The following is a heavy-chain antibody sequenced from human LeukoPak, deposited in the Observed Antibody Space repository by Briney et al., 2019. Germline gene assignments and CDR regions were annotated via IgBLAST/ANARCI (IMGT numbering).Heavy chain of an antibody. CDR3: AKGMGYSGSYSHIYYFDY. CDR1: GFTFSSYA. CDR2: ISYDGSNK. V-gene: IGHV3-30*04. J-gene: IGHJ4*02. Sequence: QPGRSLRLSCAASGFTFSSYAMHWVRQAPGKGLEWVAVISYDGSNKYYADSVKGRFTISRDNSKNTLYLQMNSLRAEDTAVYYCAKGMGYSGSYSHIYYFDYWGQGTLVTVSS. D-gene: IGHD1-26*01.